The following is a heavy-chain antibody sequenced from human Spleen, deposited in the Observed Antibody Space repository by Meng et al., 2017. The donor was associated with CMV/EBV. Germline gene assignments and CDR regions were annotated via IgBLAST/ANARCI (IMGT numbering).Heavy chain of an antibody. CDR2: IYYSGST. V-gene: IGHV4-59*01. Sequence: SETLSLTCTVSGGSINSYNWRRIRQPPGKGLEWIGYIYYSGSTNYNPSLKRRVTMSVDTSKSHFSLNLNSVTAADTAVYYCARYYYGSGSSSYFDYWGQGTLVTVSS. CDR3: ARYYYGSGSSSYFDY. J-gene: IGHJ4*02. D-gene: IGHD3-10*01. CDR1: GGSINSYN.